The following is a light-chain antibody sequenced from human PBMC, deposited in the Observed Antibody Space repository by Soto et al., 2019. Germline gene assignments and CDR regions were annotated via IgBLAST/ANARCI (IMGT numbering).Light chain of an antibody. CDR2: DAS. Sequence: EIVMTQSPATLSVSPGDRATLSCRASQSVSSSLAWYQQIPGQAPRLLIYDASTRATGIPARFSGSGSGTEFTLTISSLQSEDFALYYCQQYNNWPPLTFGGGTKVELK. V-gene: IGKV3-15*01. CDR3: QQYNNWPPLT. CDR1: QSVSSS. J-gene: IGKJ4*01.